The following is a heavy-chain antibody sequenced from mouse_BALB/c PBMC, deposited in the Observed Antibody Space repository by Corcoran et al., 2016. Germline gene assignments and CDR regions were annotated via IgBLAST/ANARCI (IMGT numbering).Heavy chain of an antibody. CDR3: ARWGP. J-gene: IGHJ3*02. Sequence: EDQLQQSGAELMKPGASVKLCCTAAGFNIKDTYMPWVKQRPEQGVEWIGRIDPANGNTKYDPKCQGKATITADTSSNTAYLQLSSLTSEDNAVYYCARWGPWGQGTLVTVSA. CDR2: IDPANGNT. CDR1: GFNIKDTY. V-gene: IGHV14-3*02.